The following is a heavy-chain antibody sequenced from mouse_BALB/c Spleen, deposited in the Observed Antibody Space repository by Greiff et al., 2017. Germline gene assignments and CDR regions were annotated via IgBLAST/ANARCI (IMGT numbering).Heavy chain of an antibody. V-gene: IGHV1-39*01. CDR3: ASSQTGSGYEGLAY. CDR2: IDPYCGGT. J-gene: IGHJ3*01. Sequence: VQLQQSGPELEKPGASVKISCKASGYSFTGYNMNWVKQSNGKSLEWIGNIDPYCGGTSYNQKFKGKATLTVDKSSSTAYMQLKSLTSEDSAVYYWASSQTGSGYEGLAYWGQGTLVTVSA. CDR1: GYSFTGYN. D-gene: IGHD3-1*01.